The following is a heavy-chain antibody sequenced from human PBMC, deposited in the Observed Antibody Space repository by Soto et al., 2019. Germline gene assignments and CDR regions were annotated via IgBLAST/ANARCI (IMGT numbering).Heavy chain of an antibody. J-gene: IGHJ4*02. CDR2: ISAYNGNT. CDR1: GYTFTSYG. V-gene: IGHV1-18*01. D-gene: IGHD6-13*01. CDR3: ARDAAAGLNDY. Sequence: QVQLVQSGAEVKKPGASVKVSCKASGYTFTSYGISWVRQAPGQGLEWMGWISAYNGNTKYVQKVQGRVTMTTDPSTSPAYMELRSLRSDDTAVYYCARDAAAGLNDYWGQGTLVTVSS.